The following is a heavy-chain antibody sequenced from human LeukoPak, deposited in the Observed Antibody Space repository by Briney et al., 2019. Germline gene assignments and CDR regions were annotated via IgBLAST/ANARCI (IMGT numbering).Heavy chain of an antibody. CDR1: GYTFTSYY. D-gene: IGHD2-8*02. J-gene: IGHJ6*02. CDR2: INPSGGST. Sequence: ASVKVSCKASGYTFTSYYMHWVRQDPGQGLEWMGIINPSGGSTSYAQKFQGRVTMTRDTSTSTVYMELSSLRSEDTAVYYCARTTVLYGMDVWGQGTTVTVSS. CDR3: ARTTVLYGMDV. V-gene: IGHV1-46*01.